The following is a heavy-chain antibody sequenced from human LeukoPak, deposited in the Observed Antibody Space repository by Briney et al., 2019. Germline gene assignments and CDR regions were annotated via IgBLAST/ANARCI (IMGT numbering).Heavy chain of an antibody. V-gene: IGHV3-30*18. Sequence: PGGSLRLSCAASGFTFSSYGMHWVRQAPGKGLEWVAVISYDGSNKYYADSVKGRFTISRDNSKNTLYLQMNSLRAEDTAVYYCAKEEVSSWEEYYYYYYYMDVWGKGTTVTVSS. CDR3: AKEEVSSWEEYYYYYYYMDV. J-gene: IGHJ6*03. CDR2: ISYDGSNK. CDR1: GFTFSSYG. D-gene: IGHD6-13*01.